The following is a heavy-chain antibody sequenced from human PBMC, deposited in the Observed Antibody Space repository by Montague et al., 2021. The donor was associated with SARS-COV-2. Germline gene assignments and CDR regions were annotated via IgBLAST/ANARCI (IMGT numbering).Heavy chain of an antibody. D-gene: IGHD3-10*01. CDR3: ARVEGASLLWFGELLYLGGMDV. CDR2: ISSSSSYI. Sequence: SLRLSCAASGFTFSSYSMNWVRQAPGKGQEWVSSISSSSSYIYYADSVKGRFTISRDNAKNSLYLQMSSLRAEDTAVYYCARVEGASLLWFGELLYLGGMDVWGQGTTVTVSS. CDR1: GFTFSSYS. J-gene: IGHJ6*02. V-gene: IGHV3-21*01.